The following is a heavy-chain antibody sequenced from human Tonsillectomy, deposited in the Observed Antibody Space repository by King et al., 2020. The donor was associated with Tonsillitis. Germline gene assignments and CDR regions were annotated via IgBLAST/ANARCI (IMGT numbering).Heavy chain of an antibody. CDR1: GYTFTSYG. CDR2: ISAYNGNT. V-gene: IGHV1-18*01. D-gene: IGHD2-15*01. J-gene: IGHJ6*02. CDR3: AREGCSGGSCYSDVYYYYGMDV. Sequence: QLVQSGAEVKKPGASVKVSCKASGYTFTSYGISWVRQAPGQGLEWMGWISAYNGNTNYAQKLQGRVTMTTDTSTNTAYMELRSLRSDDTAVYYCAREGCSGGSCYSDVYYYYGMDVWGQGTTVTVSS.